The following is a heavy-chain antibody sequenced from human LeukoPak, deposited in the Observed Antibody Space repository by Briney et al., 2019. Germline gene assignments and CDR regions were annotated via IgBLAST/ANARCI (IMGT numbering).Heavy chain of an antibody. CDR2: FIPILGTA. CDR1: GATFSDYA. CDR3: AAIPVFAVVLHQEPV. J-gene: IGHJ6*04. D-gene: IGHD3-3*01. V-gene: IGHV1-69*10. Sequence: VASVKVSCKASGATFSDYALNWVRQAPGQGLEWMGVFIPILGTANSTQKFHDRLTITADISTNTAYMELSSLRSEDTAVYFCAAIPVFAVVLHQEPVWGKGTTVTVSS.